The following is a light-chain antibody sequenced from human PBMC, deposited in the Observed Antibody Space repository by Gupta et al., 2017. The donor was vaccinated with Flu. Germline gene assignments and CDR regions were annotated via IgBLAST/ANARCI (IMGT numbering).Light chain of an antibody. CDR1: QSLLHSNGYNY. Sequence: DIVMTQYPVSLPVTPGEPASISCRSSQSLLHSNGYNYVDWYLQKPGQPPQLLVFLASNRASGVPDRFSGSGAGTHFTLKISRVEAEDLGIYYCMQALDIPCSFGQGTKLEIK. CDR2: LAS. J-gene: IGKJ2*04. CDR3: MQALDIPCS. V-gene: IGKV2-28*01.